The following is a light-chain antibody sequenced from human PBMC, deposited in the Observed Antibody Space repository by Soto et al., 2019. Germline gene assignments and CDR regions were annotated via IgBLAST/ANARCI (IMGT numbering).Light chain of an antibody. CDR1: SSDVGGYNY. Sequence: QSALTQPASVSGSPGQSITISCTGTSSDVGGYNYGSWYQQHPGKAPKLMIYEVSNRPSGVSNRFSGSKSGNTASLTISGLQAEDEADYYCSSYTRSSTVVFGEGTKLTVL. CDR2: EVS. V-gene: IGLV2-14*01. CDR3: SSYTRSSTVV. J-gene: IGLJ2*01.